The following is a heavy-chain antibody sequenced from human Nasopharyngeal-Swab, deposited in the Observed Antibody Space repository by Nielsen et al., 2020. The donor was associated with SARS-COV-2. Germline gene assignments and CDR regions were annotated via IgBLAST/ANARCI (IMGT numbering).Heavy chain of an antibody. CDR2: IYYSGST. D-gene: IGHD6-13*01. Sequence: WIRQPPGKGLEWIGSIYYSGSTYYNPSLESRVTISVDTSKNQFSLKLSSMTAADTAVYYCARDLDSSSWFNWFDPWGQGTLVTVSS. J-gene: IGHJ5*02. V-gene: IGHV4-39*07. CDR3: ARDLDSSSWFNWFDP.